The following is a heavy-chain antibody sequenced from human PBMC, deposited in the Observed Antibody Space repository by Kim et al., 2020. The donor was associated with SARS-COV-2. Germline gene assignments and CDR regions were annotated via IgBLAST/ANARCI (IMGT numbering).Heavy chain of an antibody. CDR1: GSPFTGYY. CDR3: ATSINSIDAFGV. Sequence: ASVKVSCKTSGSPFTGYYMHWVRQAPGQGLEWMGWINPNSGATNYAQKFQGRVTMTRDTSIITAYMELSSLRSDDTAVYYCATSINSIDAFGVWGQG. J-gene: IGHJ3*01. V-gene: IGHV1-2*02. CDR2: INPNSGAT. D-gene: IGHD3-10*01.